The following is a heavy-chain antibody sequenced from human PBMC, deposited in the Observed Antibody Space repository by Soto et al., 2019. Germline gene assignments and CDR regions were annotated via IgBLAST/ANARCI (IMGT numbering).Heavy chain of an antibody. CDR3: ASRLGYCSGGSCYPKAGAPSWFDP. J-gene: IGHJ5*02. Sequence: LSLTCTVSGGSISSSSYYWGWIRQPPGKGLEWIGSIYYSGSTYYNPSLKSRVTISVDTSKNQFSLKLSSVTAADAAVYYCASRLGYCSGGSCYPKAGAPSWFDPWGQGTLVTVS. V-gene: IGHV4-39*01. CDR2: IYYSGST. CDR1: GGSISSSSYY. D-gene: IGHD2-15*01.